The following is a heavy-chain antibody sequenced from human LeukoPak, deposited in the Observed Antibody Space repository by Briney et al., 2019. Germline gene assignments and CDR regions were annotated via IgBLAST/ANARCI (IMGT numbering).Heavy chain of an antibody. Sequence: PGGSLRLSCAASGFTFSSYEMNWVRQAPGKGLEWVSYISSSGSTIYYADSVKGRFTISRDNAKNTLYLQMNSLRAEDTAVYYCARAGGYSYGFHYYYYMDVWGKGTTVTVSS. V-gene: IGHV3-48*03. CDR3: ARAGGYSYGFHYYYYMDV. CDR2: ISSSGSTI. CDR1: GFTFSSYE. J-gene: IGHJ6*03. D-gene: IGHD5-18*01.